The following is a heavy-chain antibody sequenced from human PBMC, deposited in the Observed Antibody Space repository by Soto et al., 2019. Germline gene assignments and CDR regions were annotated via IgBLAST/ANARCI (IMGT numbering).Heavy chain of an antibody. D-gene: IGHD3-10*01. CDR2: INWDSDTI. J-gene: IGHJ6*04. CDR1: GFTFDDYA. V-gene: IGHV3-9*01. CDR3: AKDFHTNMALMDV. Sequence: EVQLVESGGDLVQPCRSLRLSCAASGFTFDDYAMHWVRQVPGKGLEWVAGINWDSDTIAYAASVRGRFTISRDNAKNSLYLQMNSLRAEDTALYYCAKDFHTNMALMDVWGKGTTVTVSS.